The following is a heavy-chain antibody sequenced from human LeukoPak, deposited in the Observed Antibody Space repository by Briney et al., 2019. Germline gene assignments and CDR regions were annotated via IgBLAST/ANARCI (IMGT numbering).Heavy chain of an antibody. D-gene: IGHD6-19*01. Sequence: ASVKVSCTASGYTFTSYYMHWVRRAPGQGLEWMGIINPSGGSTSYAQKFQGRVTMTRDTSTSTVYMELSNLRSEDTAVYYCARAQGEQWLARMSPFGYWGQGTLVTVSS. CDR3: ARAQGEQWLARMSPFGY. CDR2: INPSGGST. CDR1: GYTFTSYY. J-gene: IGHJ4*02. V-gene: IGHV1-46*01.